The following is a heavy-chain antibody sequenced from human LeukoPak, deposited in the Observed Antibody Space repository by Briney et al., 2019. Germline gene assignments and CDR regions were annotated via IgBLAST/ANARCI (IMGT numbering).Heavy chain of an antibody. V-gene: IGHV4-59*01. CDR1: GGSISSYY. J-gene: IGHJ4*02. CDR3: AKGALWFGDR. Sequence: SETLSLTCTVSGGSISSYYWSWIRQPPGKGLEWIGYIYYSGSTNYNPSLKSRVTISVDTSKNQFSLKLSSVTAADTAVYYCAKGALWFGDRWGQGALVTVSS. CDR2: IYYSGST. D-gene: IGHD3-10*01.